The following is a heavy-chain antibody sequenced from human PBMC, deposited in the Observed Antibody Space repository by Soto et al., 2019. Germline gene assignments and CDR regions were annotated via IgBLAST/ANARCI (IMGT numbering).Heavy chain of an antibody. CDR3: ARVYCSSTSCYVGGFDY. V-gene: IGHV3-48*01. CDR1: GFTFRSYG. Sequence: EVQLVESGGGLVQPGGSLRLSCAASGFTFRSYGMNWVRQAQGKGLEWVSYISGSTDTIYYADSVKGRFTISRDNAKNSLYLQMNSLRAEDTAVYYCARVYCSSTSCYVGGFDYWGQGTLATVSS. CDR2: ISGSTDTI. J-gene: IGHJ4*02. D-gene: IGHD2-2*01.